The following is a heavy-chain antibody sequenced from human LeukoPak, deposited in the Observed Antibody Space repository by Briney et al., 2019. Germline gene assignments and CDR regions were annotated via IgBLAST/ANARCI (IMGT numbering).Heavy chain of an antibody. V-gene: IGHV3-21*04. D-gene: IGHD5-18*01. Sequence: GGSLRLSCAASGFTFSSYSMNWVRQAPGKGLEWVSSISSSSSYIYYADSVKGRFTISRDNAKNSLYLQMNSLRAEDTALYHCAKSGYSYGFDYWGQGTLVTVSS. CDR2: ISSSSSYI. J-gene: IGHJ4*02. CDR3: AKSGYSYGFDY. CDR1: GFTFSSYS.